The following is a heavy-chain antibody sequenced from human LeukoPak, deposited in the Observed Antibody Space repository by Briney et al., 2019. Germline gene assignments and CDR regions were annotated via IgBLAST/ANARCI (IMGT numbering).Heavy chain of an antibody. D-gene: IGHD2-2*01. CDR1: GFTFSSYW. J-gene: IGHJ4*02. CDR3: VKGGIVVFDY. Sequence: QSGGSLRLSCAASGFTFSSYWMHWVRQAPGKGLVWVSGIKSDGTITHYADSVKGRFTISRDNSKNTLYLQMSSLRAEDTAVYYCVKGGIVVFDYWGQGTLVTVSS. CDR2: IKSDGTIT. V-gene: IGHV3-74*01.